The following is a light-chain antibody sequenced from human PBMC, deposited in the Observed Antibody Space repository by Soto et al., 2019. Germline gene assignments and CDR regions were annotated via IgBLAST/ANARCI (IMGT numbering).Light chain of an antibody. CDR2: DAT. CDR3: LQHNNYPPIT. Sequence: DIPMTQSPSSLSASVGDRVTITCRASQGIRNDLAWYQQKPGKAPKRLIYDATSLQSGVPSRFSGSGSGTEVTLTISSLQPEDFATYYCLQHNNYPPITFGQGTRLEIK. J-gene: IGKJ5*01. V-gene: IGKV1-17*01. CDR1: QGIRND.